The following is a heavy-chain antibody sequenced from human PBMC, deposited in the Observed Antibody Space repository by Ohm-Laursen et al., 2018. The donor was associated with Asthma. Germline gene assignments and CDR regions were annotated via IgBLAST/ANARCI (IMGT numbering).Heavy chain of an antibody. CDR1: GYTFSRYS. J-gene: IGHJ4*02. CDR2: ISTASTFI. D-gene: IGHD3-16*01. Sequence: SLRLSCAAIGYTFSRYSIHWVRQVPGKGLEWVASISTASTFIYYADSVRGQFTISRDNAKQSLFLQMNSLRVEDTAVYYCVKLAYRGFDSLWGRGTRVTVSS. V-gene: IGHV3-21*01. CDR3: VKLAYRGFDSL.